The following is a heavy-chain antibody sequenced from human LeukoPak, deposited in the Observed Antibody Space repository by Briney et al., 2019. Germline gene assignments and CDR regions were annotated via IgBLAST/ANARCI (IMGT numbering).Heavy chain of an antibody. V-gene: IGHV1-24*01. CDR2: FDPEDGET. Sequence: ASVEVSCKVSGYTLTELSMHWVRQAPGKGLEWMGGFDPEDGETIYAQKFQGRVTMTEDTSTDTAYMELSSLRSEDTAVYYCATVRSYSSGWYWAYYFDYWGQGTLVTVSS. D-gene: IGHD6-19*01. CDR1: GYTLTELS. J-gene: IGHJ4*02. CDR3: ATVRSYSSGWYWAYYFDY.